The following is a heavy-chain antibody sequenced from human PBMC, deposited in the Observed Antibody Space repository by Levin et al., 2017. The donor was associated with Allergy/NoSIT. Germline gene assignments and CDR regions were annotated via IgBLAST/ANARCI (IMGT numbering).Heavy chain of an antibody. V-gene: IGHV3-30*04. CDR1: GFSFTNFA. CDR2: ISYDASKT. J-gene: IGHJ6*02. CDR3: SRDQVGGSGFLYYAMDV. Sequence: GESLKISCAASGFSFTNFAMHWVRQAPGKGLEWVTLISYDASKTYSAESVRGRFIITRDNSKNPLYLQMNNLTTEDTAVYYCSRDQVGGSGFLYYAMDVWGQGTTVTVSS. D-gene: IGHD6-19*01.